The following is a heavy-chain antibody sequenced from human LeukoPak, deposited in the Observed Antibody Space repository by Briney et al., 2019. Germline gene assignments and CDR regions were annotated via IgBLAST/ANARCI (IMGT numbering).Heavy chain of an antibody. D-gene: IGHD2-8*02. CDR3: ATGPSGYFFNY. CDR1: GFTFSDYY. Sequence: GGSLRLSCAASGFTFSDYYMTRIRQAPGQGPEWISYISSSGGTIFYADSVKGRFTISRDNAKNSVYLQMNSLRAEDTAVYYCATGPSGYFFNYWGQGTLVTVSS. V-gene: IGHV3-11*04. J-gene: IGHJ4*02. CDR2: ISSSGGTI.